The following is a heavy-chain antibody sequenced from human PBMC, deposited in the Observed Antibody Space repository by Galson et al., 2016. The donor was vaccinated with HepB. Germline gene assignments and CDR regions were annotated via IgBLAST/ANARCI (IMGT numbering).Heavy chain of an antibody. D-gene: IGHD4-17*01. J-gene: IGHJ4*02. CDR3: AKAEYGVYFAF. V-gene: IGHV3-30*18. Sequence: SLRLSCAASGFPFSSYHMHWVRQAPGKALEWVAFISYDGSNKYYEDSVKGRFTIYRDGTKNTLYLQMNSLRAEDTAVYYCAKAEYGVYFAFWGQGTLVTVSS. CDR2: ISYDGSNK. CDR1: GFPFSSYH.